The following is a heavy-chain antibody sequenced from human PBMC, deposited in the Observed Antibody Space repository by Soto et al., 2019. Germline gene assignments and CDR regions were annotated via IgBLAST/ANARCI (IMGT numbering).Heavy chain of an antibody. CDR2: IQGSGNT. Sequence: QVQLQESGPGLVKPSETLSLTCGVSGGSIGSYYWSWIRQPAGKGLEWIGRIQGSGNTSYNPSIKSRVTMSGDTSKNQCSLKLSSVTAADTAVYYCARSGGSFNFDYWGQGTLVTVSS. D-gene: IGHD1-26*01. V-gene: IGHV4-4*07. CDR1: GGSIGSYY. CDR3: ARSGGSFNFDY. J-gene: IGHJ4*02.